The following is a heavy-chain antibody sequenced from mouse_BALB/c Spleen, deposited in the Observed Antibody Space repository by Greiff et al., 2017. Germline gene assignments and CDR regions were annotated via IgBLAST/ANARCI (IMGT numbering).Heavy chain of an antibody. CDR1: GFNIKDTY. D-gene: IGHD2-3*01. CDR3: ARGHDGYYLDY. CDR2: IDPANGNT. J-gene: IGHJ2*01. V-gene: IGHV14-3*02. Sequence: EVKLQESGAELVKPGASVKLSCSASGFNIKDTYMHWVKQRPEQGLEWIGRIDPANGNTKYDPKFQGKATITADTSSNTAYLQLSSLTSEDTAVYYCARGHDGYYLDYWGQGTTLTVSS.